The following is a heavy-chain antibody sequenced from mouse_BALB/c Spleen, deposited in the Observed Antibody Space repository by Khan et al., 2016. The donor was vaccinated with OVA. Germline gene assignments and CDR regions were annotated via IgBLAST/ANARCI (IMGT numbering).Heavy chain of an antibody. CDR2: IWAGGST. CDR3: ARLEDI. Sequence: VQLQESGPGLVAPSQSLSITCTVSGFSLTSYGVHWVRQPPGKGLEWPRVIWAGGSTNYNSALMSRLSISKDNSKSQVILKMNSLQTDDTAMYYFARLEDIWGQGTTLTVSA. J-gene: IGHJ2*01. V-gene: IGHV2-9*02. CDR1: GFSLTSYG. D-gene: IGHD1-3*01.